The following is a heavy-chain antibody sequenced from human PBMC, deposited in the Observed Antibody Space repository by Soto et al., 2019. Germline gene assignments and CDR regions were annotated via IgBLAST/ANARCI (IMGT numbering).Heavy chain of an antibody. J-gene: IGHJ4*02. CDR3: ARVLYRNVIHA. Sequence: QVQLVQSGSDVKKPGASFTVSCKASGYIFSDYYIHWVRQAPGQGLEWMGWIDPRNGGTKYAQKFQDRPTMTTDTSTSTAFLELRRLRLDDTAVFFCARVLYRNVIHAWGQGTLVTVSS. D-gene: IGHD5-18*01. CDR1: GYIFSDYY. V-gene: IGHV1-2*02. CDR2: IDPRNGGT.